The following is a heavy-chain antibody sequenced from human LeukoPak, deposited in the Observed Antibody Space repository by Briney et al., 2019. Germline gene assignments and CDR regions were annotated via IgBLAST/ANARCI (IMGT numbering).Heavy chain of an antibody. D-gene: IGHD4-11*01. J-gene: IGHJ4*02. CDR1: GFTFSSYW. V-gene: IGHV3-7*01. CDR2: IKQDGSEK. CDR3: ASYSNYFIRHFDY. Sequence: PGGSLRLSCAASGFTFSSYWMSWVRQAPGKGLEWVANIKQDGSEKYYVDSVKGRLTISRDNAKNSLYLQMNSLRAEDTAVYYCASYSNYFIRHFDYWGQGTLVTVSS.